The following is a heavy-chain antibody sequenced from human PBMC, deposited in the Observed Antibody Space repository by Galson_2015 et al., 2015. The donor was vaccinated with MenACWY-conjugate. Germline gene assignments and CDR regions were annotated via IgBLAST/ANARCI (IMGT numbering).Heavy chain of an antibody. J-gene: IGHJ5*01. CDR3: ARDKGYLSGWSSNALNWFDS. Sequence: CAISGDSVSSNSAAWSWIRQSPSRGLEWLGRTYYRSRWFNDYAEPVRSRITINPDTSKNQFSLQLSSVTPEDTAVYYCARDKGYLSGWSSNALNWFDSWGQGTLVTVSS. V-gene: IGHV6-1*01. CDR1: GDSVSSNSAA. CDR2: TYYRSRWFN. D-gene: IGHD6-19*01.